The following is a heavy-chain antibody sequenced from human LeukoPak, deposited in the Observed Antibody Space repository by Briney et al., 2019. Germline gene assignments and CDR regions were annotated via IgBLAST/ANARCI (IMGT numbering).Heavy chain of an antibody. J-gene: IGHJ4*02. CDR2: ISAYNGNT. Sequence: ASVKVSCKASGYTFTGYYMHWVRQAPGQGLEWMGWISAYNGNTNYAQKLQGRVTMTTDTSTSTAYMELRSLRSDDTAVYYCARGYTAMAYFDYWGQGTLVTVSS. D-gene: IGHD5-18*01. V-gene: IGHV1-18*04. CDR3: ARGYTAMAYFDY. CDR1: GYTFTGYY.